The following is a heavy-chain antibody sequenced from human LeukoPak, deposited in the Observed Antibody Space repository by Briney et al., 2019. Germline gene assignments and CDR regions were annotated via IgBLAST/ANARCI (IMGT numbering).Heavy chain of an antibody. Sequence: GGSLRLSCAASGFTFSRFEMNWVRQAPGKGLEWVSYVSSSGRTIFYADSVEGRFTTSRDNAKKSLYLQMNSLRAEDTAVYYCARDYRNYGSGSSVLDYWGQGTLVTVSS. J-gene: IGHJ4*02. D-gene: IGHD3-10*01. CDR3: ARDYRNYGSGSSVLDY. CDR1: GFTFSRFE. CDR2: VSSSGRTI. V-gene: IGHV3-48*03.